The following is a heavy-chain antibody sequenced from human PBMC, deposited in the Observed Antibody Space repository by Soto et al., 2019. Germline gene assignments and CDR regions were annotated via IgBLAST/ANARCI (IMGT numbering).Heavy chain of an antibody. Sequence: QVHLLESGPGLVKPSQTLSLTCSVSGDSISTVDYFWAWIRQPPGQAPEYIGYLYKSTTTYYNPSFESRVAISLDTSKCQFSLAVTSVTAADTAVYFCARGRYCLTGRCFPNWFDSWGQGTLVTVSS. CDR1: GDSISTVDYF. CDR3: ARGRYCLTGRCFPNWFDS. J-gene: IGHJ5*01. D-gene: IGHD2-15*01. V-gene: IGHV4-30-4*01. CDR2: LYKSTTT.